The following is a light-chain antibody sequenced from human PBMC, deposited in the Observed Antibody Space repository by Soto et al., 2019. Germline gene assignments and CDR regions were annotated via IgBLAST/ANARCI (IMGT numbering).Light chain of an antibody. Sequence: EIVLTQSPGTLSLSPGERATLSCRASQSVSSSYLAWYQQKPRQAPRLLIYVASSSATGIPDRFSSSGSGTAVTLTITRLAPADVAVYYWQQYGSSPPITFGQGKRVEI. CDR3: QQYGSSPPIT. CDR1: QSVSSSY. V-gene: IGKV3-20*01. CDR2: VAS. J-gene: IGKJ5*01.